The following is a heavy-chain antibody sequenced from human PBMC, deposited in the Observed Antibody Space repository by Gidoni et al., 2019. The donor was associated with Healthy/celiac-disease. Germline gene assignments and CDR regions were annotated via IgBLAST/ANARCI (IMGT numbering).Heavy chain of an antibody. D-gene: IGHD3-22*01. CDR1: GGSFSSGNYY. V-gene: IGHV4-31*03. CDR3: ARASSWGVVIVDH. CDR2: HYYSGIS. Sequence: QVQLQESGPGLVKPSQTLSLTCTVSGGSFSSGNYYWGWIRQHPGKGLEWIGYHYYSGISYYNPSLKSRVTLSLDTSKNQFSLRLTSVTAADTAVYYCARASSWGVVIVDHWGQGTLVTVSS. J-gene: IGHJ4*02.